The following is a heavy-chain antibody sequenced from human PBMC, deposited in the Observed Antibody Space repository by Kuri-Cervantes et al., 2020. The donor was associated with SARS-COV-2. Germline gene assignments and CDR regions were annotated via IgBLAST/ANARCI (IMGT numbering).Heavy chain of an antibody. Sequence: LSLTCAASGFTFSSYGMHWVRQAPGKGLEWVAVIWYDGSNKYYADSVKGRFTISRDNSKNTLYLQMNSLRAEDTAVYYCAREEDGYYYYYAMDVWSQGTTVTVSS. CDR3: AREEDGYYYYYAMDV. CDR1: GFTFSSYG. J-gene: IGHJ6*02. V-gene: IGHV3-33*01. D-gene: IGHD5-24*01. CDR2: IWYDGSNK.